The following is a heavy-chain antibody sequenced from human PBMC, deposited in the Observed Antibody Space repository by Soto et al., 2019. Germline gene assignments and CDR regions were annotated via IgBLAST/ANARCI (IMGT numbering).Heavy chain of an antibody. V-gene: IGHV1-69*06. Sequence: QVQLVQSGAEVRKPGSSVKVSCEASGGSFNNYVISWLRQAPGQGLEWMGGIIPNYEAANYAQKFRGRLTITADKAPNRAYMDLNGLSPEDTAPYYCAGYWSAGTPSGPFNLWGKGT. D-gene: IGHD2-15*01. J-gene: IGHJ3*01. CDR1: GGSFNNYV. CDR3: AGYWSAGTPSGPFNL. CDR2: IIPNYEAA.